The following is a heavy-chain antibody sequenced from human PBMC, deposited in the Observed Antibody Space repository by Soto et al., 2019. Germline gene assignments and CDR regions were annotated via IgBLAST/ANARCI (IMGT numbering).Heavy chain of an antibody. Sequence: ESGGGVVQPGTSLRLSCVGSGFTFRSYVIHWVRQAPGKGLEWVALTSYDGSNNFYGDSVKGRFTISRHNSRNTVELHMDSLTCEYTALYYCARWGTPSALDVWGQGTLVSVSS. CDR1: GFTFRSYV. CDR2: TSYDGSNN. CDR3: ARWGTPSALDV. J-gene: IGHJ4*02. V-gene: IGHV3-33*05. D-gene: IGHD3-16*01.